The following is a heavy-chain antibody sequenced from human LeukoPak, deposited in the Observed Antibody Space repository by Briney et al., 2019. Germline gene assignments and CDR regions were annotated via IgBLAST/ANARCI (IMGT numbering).Heavy chain of an antibody. D-gene: IGHD3-10*01. CDR2: IYYSGTT. J-gene: IGHJ4*02. CDR3: TCRISWFVKDYFDY. V-gene: IGHV4-39*01. Sequence: PSETLSLTCTVSGGSISNSSYYWGWVRQPPGKGLEWIGSIYYSGTTYYNPSLKSRVIVSIDTSKNQFSLKLSSVTAADTAVYYCTCRISWFVKDYFDYWGQGILVTVSS. CDR1: GGSISNSSYY.